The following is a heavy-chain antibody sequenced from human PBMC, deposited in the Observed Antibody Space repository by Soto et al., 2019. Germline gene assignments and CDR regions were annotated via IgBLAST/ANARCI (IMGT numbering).Heavy chain of an antibody. D-gene: IGHD4-4*01. V-gene: IGHV3-23*01. CDR1: GLTFSGYG. Sequence: EVQLLESGGGLVQPGGSLRLSCTASGLTFSGYGMSWVRQAPGTGLEWVSAISGSGSTTYYADSVKGRFTISSDDSKNILFLQMTSLRAEDTAVYYCVTRSRGLQSSPPRLDSWGQGTLVTVSS. CDR2: ISGSGSTT. J-gene: IGHJ4*02. CDR3: VTRSRGLQSSPPRLDS.